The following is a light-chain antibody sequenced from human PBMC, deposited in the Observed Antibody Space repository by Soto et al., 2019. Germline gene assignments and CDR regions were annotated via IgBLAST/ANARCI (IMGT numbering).Light chain of an antibody. CDR2: DAS. J-gene: IGKJ3*01. CDR3: QQRSNWPRFN. CDR1: QSVSSY. Sequence: EIVLTQSPATLSLSPGERATLSCRASQSVSSYLAWYQQKPGQAPRLLIYDASNRATGIPARFSGSGSGTDFTLTISRLEPEDFAVYYCQQRSNWPRFNFRPGTKVDIK. V-gene: IGKV3-11*01.